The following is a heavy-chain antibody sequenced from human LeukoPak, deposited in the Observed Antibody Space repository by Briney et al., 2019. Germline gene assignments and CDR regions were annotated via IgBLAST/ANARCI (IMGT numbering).Heavy chain of an antibody. CDR2: IYYSGST. CDR1: GGSISSSSYY. CDR3: ARADRGYSYGY. J-gene: IGHJ4*02. D-gene: IGHD5-18*01. V-gene: IGHV4-39*07. Sequence: KPSETLSLTCTVSGGSISSSSYYWGWIRQPPGKGLEWIGYIYYSGSTNYNPSLKSRVTISVDTSKNQFSLKLSSVTAADTAVYYCARADRGYSYGYWGQGTLVTVSS.